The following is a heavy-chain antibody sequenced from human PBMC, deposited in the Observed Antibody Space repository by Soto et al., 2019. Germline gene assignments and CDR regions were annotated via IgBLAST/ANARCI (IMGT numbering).Heavy chain of an antibody. V-gene: IGHV4-39*07. CDR1: GGSISSSSYY. D-gene: IGHD3-16*02. CDR2: IYYSGST. CDR3: AREFSGYINWFDP. Sequence: PSETLSLTCTVSGGSISSSSYYWGWIRQPPGKGLEWIGSIYYSGSTNYNPSLKSRVTISVDTSKNQFSLKLSSVTAADTAVYYCAREFSGYINWFDPWGQGTLVTVSS. J-gene: IGHJ5*02.